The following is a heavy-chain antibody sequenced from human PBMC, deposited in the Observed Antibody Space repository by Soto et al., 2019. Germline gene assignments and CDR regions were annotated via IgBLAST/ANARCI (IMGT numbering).Heavy chain of an antibody. CDR3: ARDRGGIAVAGAPFDY. CDR1: GYTFTGYY. J-gene: IGHJ4*02. Sequence: ASVKVSCKASGYTFTGYYMHWVRQAPGQGLEWMGWINPNSGGTNYAQKFQGWVTMTRDTSISTAYMELSRLRSDDTAVYYCARDRGGIAVAGAPFDYWGQGTLVTVSS. D-gene: IGHD6-19*01. CDR2: INPNSGGT. V-gene: IGHV1-2*04.